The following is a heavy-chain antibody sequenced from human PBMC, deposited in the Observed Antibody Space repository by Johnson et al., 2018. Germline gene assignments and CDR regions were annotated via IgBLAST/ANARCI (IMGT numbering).Heavy chain of an antibody. CDR1: GFTFSSYW. CDR3: ASIEYSSSLHYYYYYGMDV. V-gene: IGHV3-74*01. Sequence: VQLQESGGGLVQPGGSLRLSCAASGFTFSSYWMHWVRQAPGKGLVWVSRINSDGSSTSYADSVKGRFTISRDNAKNTLYLQMNSLRAEDTAVYYCASIEYSSSLHYYYYYGMDVWGQGTTVTVSS. CDR2: INSDGSST. J-gene: IGHJ6*02. D-gene: IGHD6-6*01.